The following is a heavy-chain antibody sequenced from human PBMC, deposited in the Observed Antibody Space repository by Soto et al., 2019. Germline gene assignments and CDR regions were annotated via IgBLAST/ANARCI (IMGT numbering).Heavy chain of an antibody. J-gene: IGHJ4*02. CDR2: ISGSGVST. D-gene: IGHD6-6*01. V-gene: IGHV3-23*01. CDR3: AKDRERIATRSIDY. Sequence: EVQLLESGGGLVQPGGSLRLSCAASGFTFSSYAMSWVRQAPGKGLEWVSGISGSGVSTYYADSVKGRFTISRDNSKNTLELQMNSLRAEDTAVYYCAKDRERIATRSIDYWGQGTLVTVSS. CDR1: GFTFSSYA.